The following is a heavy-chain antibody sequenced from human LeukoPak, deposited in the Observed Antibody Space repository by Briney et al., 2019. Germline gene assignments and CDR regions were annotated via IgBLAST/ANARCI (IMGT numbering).Heavy chain of an antibody. CDR1: GGSISSGDYY. CDR2: IYYSGST. D-gene: IGHD1-1*01. J-gene: IGHJ4*02. CDR3: ARDGGWNGFDY. V-gene: IGHV4-30-4*08. Sequence: SETLSLTCTVSGGSISSGDYYWSWIRQPPGKGLEWIGYIYYSGSTYYNPSLKSRVTISVDTSKNQFSLKPSSVTAADTAVYYCARDGGWNGFDYWGQGTLVTVSS.